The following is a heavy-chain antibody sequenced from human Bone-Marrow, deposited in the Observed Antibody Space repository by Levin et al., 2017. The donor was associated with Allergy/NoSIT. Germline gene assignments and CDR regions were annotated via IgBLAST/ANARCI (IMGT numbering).Heavy chain of an antibody. V-gene: IGHV4-34*01. J-gene: IGHJ4*02. D-gene: IGHD2-2*01. CDR3: ASRFCSSTSCDFDY. Sequence: SETLSLTCAVSGGAFSGYYWTWIRQSPGKGLEWIGEINHSGTTTYNPSLKSRVTLSVDTSNNQFSLKLTSVTAADTAVYYCASRFCSSTSCDFDYWGQGTLVTASP. CDR1: GGAFSGYY. CDR2: INHSGTT.